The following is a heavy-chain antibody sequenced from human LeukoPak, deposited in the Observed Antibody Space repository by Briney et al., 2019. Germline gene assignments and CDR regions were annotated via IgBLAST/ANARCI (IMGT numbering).Heavy chain of an antibody. V-gene: IGHV3-30-3*01. D-gene: IGHD3-16*01. J-gene: IGHJ4*02. CDR3: ARESSLGGASAFDY. Sequence: PGGSLRLSCAASGFTFSSYAMHWVRQAPGKGLEWVAVISYDGSNKYYADSVKGRFTISRDNSKNTLYLQMNSLRAEDTAVYYCARESSLGGASAFDYWGQGTLVTVSS. CDR1: GFTFSSYA. CDR2: ISYDGSNK.